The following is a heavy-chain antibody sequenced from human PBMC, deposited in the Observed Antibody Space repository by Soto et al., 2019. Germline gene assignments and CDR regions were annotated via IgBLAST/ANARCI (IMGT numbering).Heavy chain of an antibody. D-gene: IGHD2-21*02. CDR3: AKLPYGGNSFLDY. CDR1: GFTFSSYA. Sequence: TGGSLRLSCAASGFTFSSYAMSWVRQAPGKGLEWVSAISGSGGSTYYADSVKGRFTISRDNSKNTLYLQMNSPRAEDTAVYYCAKLPYGGNSFLDYWGQGTLVTVSS. CDR2: ISGSGGST. V-gene: IGHV3-23*01. J-gene: IGHJ4*02.